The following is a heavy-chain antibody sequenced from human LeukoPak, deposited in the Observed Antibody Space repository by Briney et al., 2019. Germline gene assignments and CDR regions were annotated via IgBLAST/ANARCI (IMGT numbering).Heavy chain of an antibody. J-gene: IGHJ4*02. Sequence: PSETLSLTCAVYGGSFSSYYWSWIRQPPGKGLEWNGEINESGSTNYNQSFKSRVTISLVTSKNQFSLKLSTVTYDYAALYYCARVLRGTPKQQPAELWGQGTLVTVSS. V-gene: IGHV4-34*01. CDR3: ARVLRGTPKQQPAEL. D-gene: IGHD6-13*01. CDR2: INESGST. CDR1: GGSFSSYY.